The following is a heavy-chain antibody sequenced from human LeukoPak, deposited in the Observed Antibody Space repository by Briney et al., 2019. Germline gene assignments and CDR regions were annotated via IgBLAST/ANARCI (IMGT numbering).Heavy chain of an antibody. V-gene: IGHV1-8*01. CDR3: ARDSRQQLVQRWFDP. J-gene: IGHJ5*02. Sequence: ASVKVSCKASGYTFTSYHIDWVRQAPGQGPEWMGWMNAESGHTGYAQNLEGRVSMTRDTSTNTAYMELRSLRSDDTAVYYCARDSRQQLVQRWFDPWGQGTLVTVSS. D-gene: IGHD6-13*01. CDR2: MNAESGHT. CDR1: GYTFTSYH.